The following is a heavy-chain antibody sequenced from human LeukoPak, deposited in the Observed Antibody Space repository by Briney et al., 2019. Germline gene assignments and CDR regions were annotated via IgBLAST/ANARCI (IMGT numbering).Heavy chain of an antibody. V-gene: IGHV4-4*07. D-gene: IGHD3-3*01. J-gene: IGHJ4*02. CDR1: GGSISSYY. CDR2: IYTSGST. CDR3: AREYLNYDFWSGYRGTNFDY. Sequence: PSETLSLTCTVSGGSISSYYWSWIRQPAGKGLEWIGRIYTSGSTNYNPSLKSRVTMSVDTSKNQFSLKLSSVTAADTAVYYCAREYLNYDFWSGYRGTNFDYWGQGTLVTVSS.